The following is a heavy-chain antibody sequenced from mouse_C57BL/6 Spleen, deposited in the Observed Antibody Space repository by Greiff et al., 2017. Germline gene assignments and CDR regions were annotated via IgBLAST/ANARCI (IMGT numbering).Heavy chain of an antibody. V-gene: IGHV1-55*01. D-gene: IGHD2-2*01. CDR1: GYTFTSYW. CDR3: ARWYGYDGVWFAY. Sequence: QVQLQQPGAELVKPGASVKMSCKASGYTFTSYWITWVKQRPGQGLEWIGDIYPGSGSTNYNEKFKSKATLTVDTSSSTAYMQLSSLTSEDSAVXYCARWYGYDGVWFAYWGQGTLVTVSA. J-gene: IGHJ3*01. CDR2: IYPGSGST.